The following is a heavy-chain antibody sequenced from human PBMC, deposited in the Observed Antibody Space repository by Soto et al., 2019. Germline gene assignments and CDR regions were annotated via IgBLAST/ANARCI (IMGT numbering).Heavy chain of an antibody. CDR1: GFTFSSYS. Sequence: EVQLVESGGGLVKPGGSLRLSCAASGFTFSSYSMNWVRQAPGKGLEWVSSISSSSSYIYYADSVKGRFTISRDNAKNSLYLQMNSLRAEDTAVYYCEAAAGTGAYYFDYWGQGTLVTVSS. D-gene: IGHD6-13*01. V-gene: IGHV3-21*01. CDR3: EAAAGTGAYYFDY. CDR2: ISSSSSYI. J-gene: IGHJ4*02.